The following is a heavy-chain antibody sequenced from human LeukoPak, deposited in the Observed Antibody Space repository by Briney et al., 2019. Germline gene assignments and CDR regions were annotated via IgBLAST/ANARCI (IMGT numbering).Heavy chain of an antibody. CDR3: ARAASPLIAVAANFDY. V-gene: IGHV1-69*13. CDR2: IIPIFGTA. CDR1: GGTFSSYA. Sequence: SVKVSCKASGGTFSSYAISWVRQAPGHGLEWMGGIIPIFGTASYAQKFQGRVTITADESTSTAYMELSSLRSEDTAVYYCARAASPLIAVAANFDYWGQGTLVTVSS. J-gene: IGHJ4*02. D-gene: IGHD6-19*01.